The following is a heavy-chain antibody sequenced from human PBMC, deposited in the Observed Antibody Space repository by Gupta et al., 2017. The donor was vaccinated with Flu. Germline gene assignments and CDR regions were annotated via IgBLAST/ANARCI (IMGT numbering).Heavy chain of an antibody. CDR1: GFTCSEHY. V-gene: IGHV3-72*01. D-gene: IGHD6-13*01. Sequence: RLVESGGGLVQPGGSLRLSCVVSGFTCSEHYMDWIRQAPGKGLEWVGRIRNKANSYTTEYAASVKDRFTITRDDSKSSLYLQMNSLKNEDTAVYYCSRGETGPSAPGRNDCWGQGTLVTVSS. J-gene: IGHJ4*02. CDR3: SRGETGPSAPGRNDC. CDR2: IRNKANSYTT.